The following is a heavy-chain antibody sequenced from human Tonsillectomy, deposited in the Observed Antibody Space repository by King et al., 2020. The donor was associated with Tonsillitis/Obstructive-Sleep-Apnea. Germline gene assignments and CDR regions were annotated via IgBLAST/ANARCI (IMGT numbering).Heavy chain of an antibody. V-gene: IGHV4-4*07. CDR1: GGSISSYY. D-gene: IGHD1-14*01. CDR3: ARDFTTSQNDAFDI. J-gene: IGHJ3*02. Sequence: QLQESGPGLVKPSETLSLTCTVSGGSISSYYWSWIRQPAGKGLEWIGRIYTSGSTNYNPSLKSRVTMSVDTSKNPFSLKLSSVTAADTAVYYCARDFTTSQNDAFDIWGQGTMVTVSS. CDR2: IYTSGST.